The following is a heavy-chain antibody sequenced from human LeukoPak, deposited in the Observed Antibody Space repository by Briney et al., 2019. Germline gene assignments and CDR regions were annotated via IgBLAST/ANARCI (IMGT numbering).Heavy chain of an antibody. V-gene: IGHV4-61*02. Sequence: KPSETLSLTCTVSGGSISSGSYYWSWIRQPAGKGLEWIRRIYTSGSTNYNPSLKSRVTISVDTSKNQFPLKLSSVTAADTAVYYCARDGVAATRYYYYYYMDVWGKGTTVTVSS. D-gene: IGHD2-15*01. CDR2: IYTSGST. CDR1: GGSISSGSYY. CDR3: ARDGVAATRYYYYYYMDV. J-gene: IGHJ6*03.